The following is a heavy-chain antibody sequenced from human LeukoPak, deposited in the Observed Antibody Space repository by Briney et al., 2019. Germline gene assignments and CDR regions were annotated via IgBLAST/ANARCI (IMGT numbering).Heavy chain of an antibody. D-gene: IGHD6-19*01. J-gene: IGHJ4*02. V-gene: IGHV1-69*04. CDR1: GGTFSSYA. CDR2: IIPILGIA. CDR3: ARVERRSFDY. Sequence: ASVKVSCKASGGTFSSYAISWVRQAPGQGLEWMGRIIPILGIANYAQKFQGRVTITADKSTSAAYMELSSLRSEDTAVYYCARVERRSFDYWGQGTLVTVSS.